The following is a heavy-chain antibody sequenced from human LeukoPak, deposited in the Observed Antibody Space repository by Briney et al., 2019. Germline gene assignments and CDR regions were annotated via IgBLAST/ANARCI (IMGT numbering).Heavy chain of an antibody. J-gene: IGHJ4*02. CDR3: ARGPGGYFDY. Sequence: SETLSLTCTVSGGSISSGDYYWSWIRQPPGKGLEWIGYIYYSGSTYYNPSLKSRVTISVDTSKNQFSLKLSPVTAADTAVYYCARGPGGYFDYWGQGTLVTVSS. CDR1: GGSISSGDYY. CDR2: IYYSGST. V-gene: IGHV4-30-4*08.